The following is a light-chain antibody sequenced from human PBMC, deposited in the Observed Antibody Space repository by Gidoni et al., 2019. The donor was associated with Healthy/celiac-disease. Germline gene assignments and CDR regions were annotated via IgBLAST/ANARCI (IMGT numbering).Light chain of an antibody. Sequence: EIVLMQSPGTLSLSPGERATLPCRASQSVSSSYLAWYQQKPGQAPRLLIYGASSRATGIPDRFSGSGSGTDFTLTISRLEPEDFAVYYCQQYGSSLFTFGPGTKVDIK. CDR2: GAS. J-gene: IGKJ3*01. V-gene: IGKV3-20*01. CDR1: QSVSSSY. CDR3: QQYGSSLFT.